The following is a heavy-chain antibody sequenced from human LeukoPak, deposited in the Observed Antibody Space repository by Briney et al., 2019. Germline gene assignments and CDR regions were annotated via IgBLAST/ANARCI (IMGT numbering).Heavy chain of an antibody. J-gene: IGHJ4*02. D-gene: IGHD4-17*01. CDR1: EFTFSSHW. CDR3: ARDDDYGAPFDY. Sequence: GGSLRLSCAASEFTFSSHWMSWVRQVAGKGLEWVANIREDGSEKYYVVSVKGRFTISRDNAKNSLFLQMNSLRAEDTAVYYCARDDDYGAPFDYWGQGTLVTVSS. CDR2: IREDGSEK. V-gene: IGHV3-7*01.